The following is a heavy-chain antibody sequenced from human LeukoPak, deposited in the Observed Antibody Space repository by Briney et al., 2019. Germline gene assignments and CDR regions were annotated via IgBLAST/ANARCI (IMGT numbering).Heavy chain of an antibody. CDR1: GFTFSNYA. J-gene: IGHJ6*03. D-gene: IGHD6-13*01. Sequence: GGSLRLSCAASGFTFSNYAMNWVRHAPGKGLEWVSYISSSSSTIYYADSMKGRFTISRDNAKNSLYLQMNSLRDEDTAVYYCKGSSWYNYYYMDVWGKGTTVTVSS. CDR3: KGSSWYNYYYMDV. CDR2: ISSSSSTI. V-gene: IGHV3-48*02.